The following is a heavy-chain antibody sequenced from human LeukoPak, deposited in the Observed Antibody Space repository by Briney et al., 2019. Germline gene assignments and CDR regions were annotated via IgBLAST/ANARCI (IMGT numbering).Heavy chain of an antibody. D-gene: IGHD3-3*01. CDR3: ASNGITIFGVVSCMDV. Sequence: ASVKVSCKASGYTFTRYAMNWVRQAPGPGLEWMGWIDTNTGNPTYAQGFTGRFVFSLDTSVSTAYLQISSLKAEDTAVYYCASNGITIFGVVSCMDVWGQGTTVTVSS. CDR2: IDTNTGNP. CDR1: GYTFTRYA. J-gene: IGHJ6*02. V-gene: IGHV7-4-1*02.